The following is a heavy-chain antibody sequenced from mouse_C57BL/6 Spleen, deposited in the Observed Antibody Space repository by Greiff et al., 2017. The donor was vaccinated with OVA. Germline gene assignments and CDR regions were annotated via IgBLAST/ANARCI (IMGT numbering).Heavy chain of an antibody. V-gene: IGHV1-82*01. CDR1: GYAFSSSW. J-gene: IGHJ3*01. CDR3: ARNDDDGVDY. Sequence: VQLQQSGPELLKPGASVKISCKASGYAFSSSWMNWVKQRPGKGLEWIGRIYPGDGDTNYNGKFKGKATLTADKSSSTAYMQLSSLTSEDSSVYFCARNDDDGVDYWGQGTLVTVSA. CDR2: IYPGDGDT. D-gene: IGHD2-4*01.